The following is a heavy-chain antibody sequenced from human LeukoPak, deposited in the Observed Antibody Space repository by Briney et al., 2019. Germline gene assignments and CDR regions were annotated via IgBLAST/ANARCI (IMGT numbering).Heavy chain of an antibody. V-gene: IGHV4-59*08. CDR1: GGSISSYY. CDR3: ARRGIAAAGYDY. D-gene: IGHD6-13*01. J-gene: IGHJ4*02. Sequence: SETLSLTCTVSGGSISSYYWSWIRQPPGKGLEWIGYIYYSGTTNYNPSLKSRVTILVDTSKNQFSLNLSSVTTADTAVYYCARRGIAAAGYDYWGQGTLVTVSS. CDR2: IYYSGTT.